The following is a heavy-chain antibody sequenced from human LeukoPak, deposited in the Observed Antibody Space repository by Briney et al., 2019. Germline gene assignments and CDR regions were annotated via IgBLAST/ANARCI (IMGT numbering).Heavy chain of an antibody. CDR3: ARGGTVRNGMDV. V-gene: IGHV4-59*01. D-gene: IGHD1-26*01. CDR2: IYYSGST. CDR1: GFTFDDYA. J-gene: IGHJ6*02. Sequence: GSLRLSCAASGFTFDDYAMHWVRQAPGKGLEWIGYIYYSGSTNYNPPLKSRVTISADTSRNQFSLKLSSVTAADTAVYYCARGGTVRNGMDVWGQGTTVTVSS.